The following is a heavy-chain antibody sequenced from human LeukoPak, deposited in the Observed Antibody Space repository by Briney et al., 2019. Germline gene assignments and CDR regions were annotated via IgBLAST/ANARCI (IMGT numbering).Heavy chain of an antibody. CDR1: SGSLSRNY. V-gene: IGHV4-59*01. Sequence: PSETLSLTCTVSSGSLSRNYWAWIRQPPGKGLEWIGYISYSGDTNYSPSLRSRVTTSLYTSKNQFSLKLTSVTAADTAIYYCAREGEIYYDSSGYYTVYFDYWGRGTLVTVSS. CDR2: ISYSGDT. CDR3: AREGEIYYDSSGYYTVYFDY. J-gene: IGHJ4*02. D-gene: IGHD3-22*01.